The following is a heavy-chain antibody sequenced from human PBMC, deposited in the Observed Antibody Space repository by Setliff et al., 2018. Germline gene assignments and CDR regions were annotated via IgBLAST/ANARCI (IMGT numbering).Heavy chain of an antibody. Sequence: PSETLSLTCTVSGGSISSYYWSWIRQPPGKGLEWIGYIYYSGSTNYNPSLKSRVTISVDTSKNQFSLKLSSVTAADTAVYYCASSSGSYPGSNYYYYGMDVWGQGTTVTVSS. CDR3: ASSSGSYPGSNYYYYGMDV. CDR1: GGSISSYY. J-gene: IGHJ6*02. CDR2: IYYSGST. V-gene: IGHV4-59*01. D-gene: IGHD1-26*01.